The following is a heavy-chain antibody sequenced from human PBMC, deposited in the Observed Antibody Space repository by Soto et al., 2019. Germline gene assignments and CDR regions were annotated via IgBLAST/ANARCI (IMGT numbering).Heavy chain of an antibody. J-gene: IGHJ6*02. Sequence: GSLRLSCAASGFSFSIYSMSWVRQAPGKGLEWVSSISSSSSYIYYVDSVKGRFTISRDNAKNSLYLQMNSLRAEDTAVYYCARALEQSGYDLSWYYYYGMHVWGQGITVTVSS. D-gene: IGHD5-12*01. V-gene: IGHV3-21*01. CDR3: ARALEQSGYDLSWYYYYGMHV. CDR2: ISSSSSYI. CDR1: GFSFSIYS.